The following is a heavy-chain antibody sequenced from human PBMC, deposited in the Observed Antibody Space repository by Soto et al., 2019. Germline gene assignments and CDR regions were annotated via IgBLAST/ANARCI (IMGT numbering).Heavy chain of an antibody. J-gene: IGHJ4*02. Sequence: QVQLVESGGGVVQPGRSLRLSCAASGFTFSTFGMHWARQAPGKGLEWVAVIWYDGSNQYYTDSVKGRFTISRDNSKNTLYLQMNSLRAEDTAVYYCARGPKITSRGYWGQGTLVTVSS. V-gene: IGHV3-33*01. CDR1: GFTFSTFG. D-gene: IGHD2-2*01. CDR3: ARGPKITSRGY. CDR2: IWYDGSNQ.